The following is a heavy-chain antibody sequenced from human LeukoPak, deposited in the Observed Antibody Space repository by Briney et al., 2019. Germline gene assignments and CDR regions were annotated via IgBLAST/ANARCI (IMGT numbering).Heavy chain of an antibody. D-gene: IGHD5/OR15-5a*01. J-gene: IGHJ4*02. CDR2: ISGSGGST. CDR1: GFTFSSYA. V-gene: IGHV3-23*01. Sequence: PGGSLRLSCAASGFTFSSYAMSWVRQAPGKGLEWVSAISGSGGSTYYADSVKGRFTISRDNSKNTLHLQMNSLRAEDTAVYYCAKGSGHAIVSSDYWGQGTLVTVSS. CDR3: AKGSGHAIVSSDY.